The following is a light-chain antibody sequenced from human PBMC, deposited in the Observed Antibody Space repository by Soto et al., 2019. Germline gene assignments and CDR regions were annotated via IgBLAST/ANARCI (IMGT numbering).Light chain of an antibody. CDR1: NIGSQS. CDR2: DDS. J-gene: IGLJ1*01. CDR3: QVCHSSNDHCV. Sequence: SYELTQPPSVSVAPGQTSRITCGGENIGSQSVHWYQQRPNQAPVLVVYDDSDRPSGIPERFSGSNSGNTATLTISRVEAGDEADFYCQVCHSSNDHCVFGSGTKVTVI. V-gene: IGLV3-21*02.